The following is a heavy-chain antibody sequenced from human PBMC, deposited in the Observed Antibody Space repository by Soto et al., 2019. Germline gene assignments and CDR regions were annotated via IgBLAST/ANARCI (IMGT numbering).Heavy chain of an antibody. CDR3: ARARGYSGYALI. Sequence: AETLSLTCSVSGGSVTSDSYYWNWIRQPPGKGLEWIGYINDSGRTNYNTSLRTRVNILVDKSKNQFSLRLNSVTATDTAVYYCARARGYSGYALIWGQGTLVTVSP. CDR1: GGSVTSDSYY. J-gene: IGHJ4*02. V-gene: IGHV4-61*01. CDR2: INDSGRT. D-gene: IGHD5-12*01.